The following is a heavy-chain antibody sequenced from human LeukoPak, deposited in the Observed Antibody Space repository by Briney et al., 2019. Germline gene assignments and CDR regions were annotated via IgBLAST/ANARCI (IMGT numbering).Heavy chain of an antibody. CDR3: ARVPPYDILTGYSPRGWFDP. D-gene: IGHD3-9*01. Sequence: SETLSLTCAVSGYSISSGYYWGWIRPPPGKGLEWIGSIYHSGSTYYNPSLKSRVTISVDTSKNQLSLKLSSVTAADTAVYYCARVPPYDILTGYSPRGWFDPWGQGTLVTVSS. J-gene: IGHJ5*02. CDR2: IYHSGST. CDR1: GYSISSGYY. V-gene: IGHV4-38-2*01.